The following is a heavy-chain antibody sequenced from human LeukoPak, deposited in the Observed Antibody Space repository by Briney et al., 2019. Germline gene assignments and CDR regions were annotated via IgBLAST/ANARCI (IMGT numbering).Heavy chain of an antibody. D-gene: IGHD2-21*01. V-gene: IGHV4-38-2*01. CDR3: AGYVVVIDY. J-gene: IGHJ4*02. CDR1: GYSISSGYY. CDR2: IYHSGST. Sequence: PSGTLSLTCAVSGYSISSGYYWGWIRQPPGKGLEWIGSIYHSGSTYYNPSLKSRVTISVDTSKNQFSLKLSSVTAADTAVYYCAGYVVVIDYWGQGTLVTVSS.